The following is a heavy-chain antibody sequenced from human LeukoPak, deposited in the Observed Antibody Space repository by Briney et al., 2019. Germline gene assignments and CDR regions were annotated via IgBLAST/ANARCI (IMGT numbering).Heavy chain of an antibody. V-gene: IGHV3-30*18. J-gene: IGHJ3*02. Sequence: GGSLRLSCAASGVTLSPYGMHWVRQAPGKGLEWVAVISYEGGTQHYADSVKGRFTISRDNSKNTLYLQMNSLRAEDTAVYYCAKDLGEERGALDIWGQGTMVTVFS. D-gene: IGHD1-1*01. CDR1: GVTLSPYG. CDR2: ISYEGGTQ. CDR3: AKDLGEERGALDI.